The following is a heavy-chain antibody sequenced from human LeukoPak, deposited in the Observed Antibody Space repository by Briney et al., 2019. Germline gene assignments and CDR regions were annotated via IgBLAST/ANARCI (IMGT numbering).Heavy chain of an antibody. J-gene: IGHJ4*02. Sequence: TGGSLRLSCAASGFTFSSYAMHWVRQAPGKGLEWVAVISYDGSNKYYADSVKGRFTISRDNSKNTLYLQMNSLRAEDTAAYYCARPRGYSYSPIAYWGQGTLVTVSS. CDR1: GFTFSSYA. D-gene: IGHD5-18*01. V-gene: IGHV3-30*04. CDR2: ISYDGSNK. CDR3: ARPRGYSYSPIAY.